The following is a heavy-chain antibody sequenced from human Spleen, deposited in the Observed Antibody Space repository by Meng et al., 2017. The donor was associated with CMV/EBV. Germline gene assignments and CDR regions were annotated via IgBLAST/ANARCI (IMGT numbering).Heavy chain of an antibody. CDR2: TYHRSEWYN. D-gene: IGHD5-18*01. CDR1: DSVSSNSAA. Sequence: DSVSSNSAAWQWIRQSPSRDLEWLGKTYHRSEWYNDYAVSVKSRVTINPDTSKNQISLQLKSVTPEDTAVYYCARVSGGYHYGTFDYWGQGTLVTVSS. CDR3: ARVSGGYHYGTFDY. J-gene: IGHJ4*02. V-gene: IGHV6-1*01.